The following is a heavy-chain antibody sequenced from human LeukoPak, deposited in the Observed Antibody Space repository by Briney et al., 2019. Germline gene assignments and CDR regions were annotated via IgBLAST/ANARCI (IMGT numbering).Heavy chain of an antibody. CDR2: ISGSGGST. CDR3: AKDLSGNPDY. J-gene: IGHJ4*02. CDR1: GYTFSSYA. V-gene: IGHV3-23*01. D-gene: IGHD4-23*01. Sequence: GASVKVSCKASGYTFSSYAMSWVRQAPGKGLEWVSAISGSGGSTYYADSVKGRFTISRDNSKNTLYLQMNSLRAEDTAVYYCAKDLSGNPDYWGQGTLVTVSS.